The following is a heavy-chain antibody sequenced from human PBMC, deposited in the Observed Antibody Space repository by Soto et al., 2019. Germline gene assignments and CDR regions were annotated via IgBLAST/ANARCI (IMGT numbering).Heavy chain of an antibody. CDR3: STYYFGSGSYYRFDN. Sequence: EASVKVSCKASGYAFSFGFSWVRQAPGQGLEWMGWISASDGSTNSAQKSRGRISLTTDTSTNTAYLDLLSLTSDDTAVYFCSTYYFGSGSYYRFDNWGQGTLVTVSS. D-gene: IGHD3-10*01. V-gene: IGHV1-18*01. CDR1: GYAFSFG. J-gene: IGHJ4*02. CDR2: ISASDGST.